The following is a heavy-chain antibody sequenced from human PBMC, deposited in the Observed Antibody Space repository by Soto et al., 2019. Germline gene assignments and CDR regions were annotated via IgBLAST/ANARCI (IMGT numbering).Heavy chain of an antibody. CDR2: IIPILGIA. CDR1: GGTFSSYT. Sequence: ASVKVSCKASGGTFSSYTISWGRQAPGQGLEWMGRIIPILGIANYAQKFQGRVTITADKSTSTAYMELSSLRSEDTAVYYCARVYCSGGGCYGIDYWGQGTLVTVSS. D-gene: IGHD2-15*01. V-gene: IGHV1-69*02. CDR3: ARVYCSGGGCYGIDY. J-gene: IGHJ4*02.